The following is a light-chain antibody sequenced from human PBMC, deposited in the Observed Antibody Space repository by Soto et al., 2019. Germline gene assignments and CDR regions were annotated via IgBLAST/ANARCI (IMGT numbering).Light chain of an antibody. CDR1: QSVSSSY. Sequence: EIVLTQSPGTLSLSPGERATLSCRASQSVSSSYLAWYQQKRGQAPRLLVYGASSRATGIPDRFSGSGSGTDFTLTISRLEPADFAVYYCQQYDNSPITFGQGTRLEIK. CDR2: GAS. J-gene: IGKJ5*01. CDR3: QQYDNSPIT. V-gene: IGKV3-20*01.